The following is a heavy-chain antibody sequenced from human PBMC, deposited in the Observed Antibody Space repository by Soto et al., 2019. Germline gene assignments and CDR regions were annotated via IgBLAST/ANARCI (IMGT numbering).Heavy chain of an antibody. D-gene: IGHD6-13*01. V-gene: IGHV1-69*01. J-gene: IGHJ4*02. Sequence: QVQLVQSGAEVKKPGSSVKVSCKASGDTFSSYAISWVRQAPGQVLEWMGGIIPIFGTANYAQKLQGRVTITADETTSTADMELSSLRSEDTAVYYWARGLAAAGPEPFVYWGQGTLVTVSS. CDR2: IIPIFGTA. CDR1: GDTFSSYA. CDR3: ARGLAAAGPEPFVY.